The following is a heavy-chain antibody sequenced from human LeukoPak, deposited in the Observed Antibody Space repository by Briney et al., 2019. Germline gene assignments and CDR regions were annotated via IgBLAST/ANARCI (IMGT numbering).Heavy chain of an antibody. J-gene: IGHJ4*02. CDR3: ALSGGSNWYGLEC. Sequence: PGGSLRPSCAASGFIFSSYAMSWVRQAPGKGLEWISAISVSDTTYYADSVKGRFTISRDNPKNTLYLQMNSLRAEDTAVYYCALSGGSNWYGLECWGQGTLVTVSS. V-gene: IGHV3-23*01. CDR1: GFIFSSYA. CDR2: ISVSDTT. D-gene: IGHD6-13*01.